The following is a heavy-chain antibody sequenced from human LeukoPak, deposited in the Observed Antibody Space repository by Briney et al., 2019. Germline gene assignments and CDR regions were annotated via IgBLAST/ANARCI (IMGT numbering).Heavy chain of an antibody. Sequence: PGRSLRPSCAASEFTFSSYSMSWVRQAPGKGLEWVSYISSTASSIYYAYSVKGRFTISRDKAKNTLYLQMNSMRAEDTAVYYCARDVTDHSGDWFDPWGQGTLVTVSS. V-gene: IGHV3-48*01. J-gene: IGHJ5*02. CDR2: ISSTASSI. D-gene: IGHD2-15*01. CDR1: EFTFSSYS. CDR3: ARDVTDHSGDWFDP.